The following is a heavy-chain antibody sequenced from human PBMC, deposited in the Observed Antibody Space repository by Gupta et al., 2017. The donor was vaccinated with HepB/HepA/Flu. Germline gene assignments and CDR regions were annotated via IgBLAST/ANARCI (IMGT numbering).Heavy chain of an antibody. CDR2: IYSGGST. CDR3: ARAVQGYPYYMDV. J-gene: IGHJ6*03. CDR1: GFPVSTNN. Sequence: EVQLVESGGGLIQPGGPLRLSCAASGFPVSTNNMSWVRQAPGKGLEWVSVIYSGGSTYYADSVKGRFTISRDNSKNTLYLQMNSLRAEDTAVYYCARAVQGYPYYMDVWGKGTTVTVSS. V-gene: IGHV3-53*01. D-gene: IGHD3-10*01.